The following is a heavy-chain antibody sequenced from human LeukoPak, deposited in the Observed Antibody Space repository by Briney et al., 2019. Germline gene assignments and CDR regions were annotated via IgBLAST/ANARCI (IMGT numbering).Heavy chain of an antibody. D-gene: IGHD6-13*01. Sequence: GGSLRLSCAASGFTFSSYGMHWVRQAPGKGLEWVAVIWYDGSNKYYADSVKGRFTISRDNSKNTLYLQMNSLRAEDTAVYYCARTYSSSWFFIGMDVWGQGTTVTVSS. CDR2: IWYDGSNK. CDR3: ARTYSSSWFFIGMDV. J-gene: IGHJ6*02. V-gene: IGHV3-33*01. CDR1: GFTFSSYG.